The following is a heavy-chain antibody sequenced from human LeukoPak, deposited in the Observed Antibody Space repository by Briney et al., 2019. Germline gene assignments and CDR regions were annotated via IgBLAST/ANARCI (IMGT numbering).Heavy chain of an antibody. V-gene: IGHV3-30-3*01. CDR3: ARDIGDTAMVDY. J-gene: IGHJ4*02. CDR2: ISYDGSNK. Sequence: GGSLRLSCAASGFTFSSYAMHWVRQAPGKGLEWVAVISYDGSNKYYADSVKGRFTISRDNSKNTLYLQMNSLRAEETAVYYCARDIGDTAMVDYWGQGTLVTVSS. CDR1: GFTFSSYA. D-gene: IGHD5-18*01.